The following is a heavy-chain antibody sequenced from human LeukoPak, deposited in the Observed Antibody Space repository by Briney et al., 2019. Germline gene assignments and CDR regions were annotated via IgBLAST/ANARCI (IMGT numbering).Heavy chain of an antibody. CDR3: ARRVAARRYYFDY. CDR1: GFTFSSYG. D-gene: IGHD6-13*01. V-gene: IGHV3-21*01. Sequence: GGSLRLSCAASGFTFSSYGMNWVRQAPGKGLEWVSSISSSSSYIYYADSVKGRFTISRDNAENSLYLQMNSLRAEDTAVYYCARRVAARRYYFDYWGQGTLVTVSS. CDR2: ISSSSSYI. J-gene: IGHJ4*02.